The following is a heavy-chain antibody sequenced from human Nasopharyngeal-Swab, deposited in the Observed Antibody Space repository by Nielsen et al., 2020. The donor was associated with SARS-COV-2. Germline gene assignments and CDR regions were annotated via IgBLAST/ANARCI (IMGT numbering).Heavy chain of an antibody. CDR3: ARAYYDFWSGPGSYYYYMDV. CDR2: IYSGGST. V-gene: IGHV3-53*03. D-gene: IGHD3-3*01. J-gene: IGHJ6*03. Sequence: WIRQPPGKGLEWVSVIYSGGSTYYADSVKGRFTISRDNSKNTLYLQMNSLRAEDTAVYYCARAYYDFWSGPGSYYYYMDVWGKGTTVTVSS.